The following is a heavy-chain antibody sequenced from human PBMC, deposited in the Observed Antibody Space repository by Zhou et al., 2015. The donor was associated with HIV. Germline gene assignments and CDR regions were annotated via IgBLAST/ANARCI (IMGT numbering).Heavy chain of an antibody. Sequence: QVQLVQSGAEVKKPGSSVKVSCKASGGTFSSYAISWVRQAPGQGLEWMGGIIPIFGTANYAQKFQGRVTITADKSTSTAYMELSSLRSEDTAVYYCASLEPSGYEGGPAVGHLDYWGQGTLVTVSS. CDR1: GGTFSSYA. V-gene: IGHV1-69*06. CDR3: ASLEPSGYEGGPAVGHLDY. CDR2: IIPIFGTA. D-gene: IGHD5-12*01. J-gene: IGHJ4*02.